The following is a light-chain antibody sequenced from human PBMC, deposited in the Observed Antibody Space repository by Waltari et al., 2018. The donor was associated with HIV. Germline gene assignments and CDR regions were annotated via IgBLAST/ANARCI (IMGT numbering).Light chain of an antibody. Sequence: DIQMTQSPSSLSACVGDRVTITCRASQTINRYLNWYQQKPGKPPQVLIHGASTLHSGAPSRFSGSGSETHFTLTITSLKPEDSGTYYCQQSYGSPRTFGPGTHLEI. J-gene: IGKJ2*01. CDR1: QTINRY. CDR2: GAS. V-gene: IGKV1-39*01. CDR3: QQSYGSPRT.